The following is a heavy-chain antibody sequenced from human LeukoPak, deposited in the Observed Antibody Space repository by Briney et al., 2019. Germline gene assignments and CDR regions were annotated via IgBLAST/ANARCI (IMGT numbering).Heavy chain of an antibody. V-gene: IGHV3-7*01. CDR3: ARASAVAGTRDY. CDR2: IKQDGSDK. J-gene: IGHJ4*02. CDR1: GFSFSSYW. D-gene: IGHD6-19*01. Sequence: GGSLRLSCTASGFSFSSYWMSWVRQAPGKGLEWVANIKQDGSDKYYVDSVKGRFTISRDNAKNSLYLQMNSLRAEDSAPYYCARASAVAGTRDYWGQGTLVTVSS.